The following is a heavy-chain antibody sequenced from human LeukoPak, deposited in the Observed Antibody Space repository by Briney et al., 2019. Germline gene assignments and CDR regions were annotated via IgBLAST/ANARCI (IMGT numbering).Heavy chain of an antibody. Sequence: GGTLRLSCAASGFTFSSYGMNWVRLAPGQGLGWISSIIGIGGSTYHADSVKGRFTISRDNSKNTLYLQMNSLRADDTAVYYCAKGGAVSSKSITMVRGTRRYNYYMDVWGKGTTVTISS. CDR1: GFTFSSYG. D-gene: IGHD3-10*01. J-gene: IGHJ6*03. CDR3: AKGGAVSSKSITMVRGTRRYNYYMDV. V-gene: IGHV3-23*01. CDR2: IIGIGGST.